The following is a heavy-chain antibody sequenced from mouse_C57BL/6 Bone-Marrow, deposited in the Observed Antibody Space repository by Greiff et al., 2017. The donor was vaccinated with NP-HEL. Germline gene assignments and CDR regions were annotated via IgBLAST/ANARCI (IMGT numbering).Heavy chain of an antibody. D-gene: IGHD2-4*01. CDR3: ARRTDYGRSVDY. Sequence: QVQLQQPGAELVMPGASVKLSCKASGYTFTSYWMHWVKQRPGQGLEWIGEIDPSDSYTTYNQKFKGKSTLTVDKSSSTAYMQLSSLTSEDSAVYYCARRTDYGRSVDYWGQGTSVTVSS. J-gene: IGHJ4*01. V-gene: IGHV1-69*01. CDR1: GYTFTSYW. CDR2: IDPSDSYT.